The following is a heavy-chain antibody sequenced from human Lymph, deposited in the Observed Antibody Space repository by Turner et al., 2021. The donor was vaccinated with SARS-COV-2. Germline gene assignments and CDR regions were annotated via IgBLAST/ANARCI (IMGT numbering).Heavy chain of an antibody. V-gene: IGHV3-30*04. CDR2: ISYDGRNK. D-gene: IGHD3-10*01. CDR1: GFTFNNSP. J-gene: IGHJ4*02. Sequence: QVRLVESGGGVVQPVRSLRPSRAASGFTFNNSPMHWVRQAPGKGLEWVAVISYDGRNKYYADSVKGRFTISRDNSKNTLYLQMNSLGAEDTAVYYCARDSSGSGTLDYWGQGTLVTVSS. CDR3: ARDSSGSGTLDY.